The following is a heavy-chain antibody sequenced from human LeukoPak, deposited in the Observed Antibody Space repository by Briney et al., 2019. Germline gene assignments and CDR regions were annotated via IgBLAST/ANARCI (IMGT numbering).Heavy chain of an antibody. V-gene: IGHV3-21*01. Sequence: GGSLRLSCAASGFTLSSYSMNWVRQAPGKGLEWVSSISSGRTYTYHADSVKGRFTISRDNGKNSVYLQMNSLRVEDTAVYYCARDQGGIQLWLFPFDYWGQGTLVTVSS. CDR3: ARDQGGIQLWLFPFDY. CDR1: GFTLSSYS. D-gene: IGHD5-18*01. CDR2: ISSGRTYT. J-gene: IGHJ4*02.